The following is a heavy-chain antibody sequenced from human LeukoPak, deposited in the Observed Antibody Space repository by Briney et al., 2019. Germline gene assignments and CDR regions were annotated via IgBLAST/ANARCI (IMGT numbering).Heavy chain of an antibody. J-gene: IGHJ4*02. V-gene: IGHV3-15*01. Sequence: GGSLRLSCAVSGVTLTSAWMSWVRQAPGKGLEWVGRIKGKTAAGAPDYVASVKGRFTISRDDSKNTLFLQMNSLKTEDTAVYYCLTGDYDFWSGSYSPNHYFDYWGQGTLVTVSS. CDR1: GVTLTSAW. D-gene: IGHD3-3*01. CDR2: IKGKTAAGAP. CDR3: LTGDYDFWSGSYSPNHYFDY.